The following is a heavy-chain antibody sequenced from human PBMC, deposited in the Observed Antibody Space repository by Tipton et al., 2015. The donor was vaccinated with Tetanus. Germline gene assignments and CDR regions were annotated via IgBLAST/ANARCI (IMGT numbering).Heavy chain of an antibody. D-gene: IGHD2-15*01. CDR3: AREADCSGGSCFSGDFDN. CDR2: SWYDGTDT. V-gene: IGHV3-33*01. CDR1: GFTFNGYG. Sequence: SLRLSCAASGFTFNGYGMHWVRQAPGKGLEWVAVSWYDGTDTYYADSVKGRFTLSRDNSKNTLYLQMNSLRVEDTAVYYCAREADCSGGSCFSGDFDNWGQGTQVTVSS. J-gene: IGHJ4*02.